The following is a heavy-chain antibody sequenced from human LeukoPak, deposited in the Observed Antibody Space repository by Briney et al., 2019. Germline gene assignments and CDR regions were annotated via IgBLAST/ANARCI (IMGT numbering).Heavy chain of an antibody. J-gene: IGHJ4*02. V-gene: IGHV3-23*01. CDR2: ISGSGGST. CDR3: AKTGYSSSWYGSHFDY. D-gene: IGHD6-13*01. CDR1: GFTFSSSA. Sequence: PGGSLRLSCAAFGFTFSSSAMSWVRQAPGKGLEWVSAISGSGGSTYYADSVKGRFTISRDNSKNTLYLQMNSLRAEDTAVYYCAKTGYSSSWYGSHFDYWGQGALVTVSS.